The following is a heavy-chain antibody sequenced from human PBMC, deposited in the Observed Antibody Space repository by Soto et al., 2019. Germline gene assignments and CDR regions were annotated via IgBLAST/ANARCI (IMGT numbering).Heavy chain of an antibody. D-gene: IGHD4-4*01. CDR1: GYTFTGYY. V-gene: IGHV1-2*04. CDR2: INPNSGGT. J-gene: IGHJ6*02. CDR3: ARDRIPLLQDTPDAIDV. Sequence: ASVKVSCKASGYTFTGYYMHWVRQAPGQGLEWMGWINPNSGGTNYAQKFQGWVTMTRDTSISTAYMELSRLRSDDTAVYDCARDRIPLLQDTPDAIDVWGQGTTVTVSS.